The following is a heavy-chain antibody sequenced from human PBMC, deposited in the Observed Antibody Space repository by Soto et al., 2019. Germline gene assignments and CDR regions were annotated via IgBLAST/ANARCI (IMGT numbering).Heavy chain of an antibody. V-gene: IGHV4-39*01. CDR1: SVYITSDSYF. D-gene: IGHD5-12*01. CDR2: IYFSGST. Sequence: SATLSLTCTVCSVYITSDSYFWAWIRQPPGKGLEWIGSIYFSGSTYYNSALKSRLAISIDMSKNQFSLNLSSVTDADTAAYYCARHLSESGYDLNYWGQG. J-gene: IGHJ4*02. CDR3: ARHLSESGYDLNY.